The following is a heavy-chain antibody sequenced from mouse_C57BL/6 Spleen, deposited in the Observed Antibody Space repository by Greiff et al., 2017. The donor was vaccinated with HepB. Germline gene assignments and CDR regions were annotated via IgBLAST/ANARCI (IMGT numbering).Heavy chain of an antibody. CDR1: GYTFTSYW. CDR2: INPSNGGT. CDR3: ARPGSSYEGPFDY. Sequence: QVQLKQPGTELVKPGASVKLSCKASGYTFTSYWMHWVKQRPGQGLEWIGNINPSNGGTNYNEKFKSKATLTVDKSSSTAYMQLSSLTSEDSAVYYCARPGSSYEGPFDYWGQGTTLTVSS. J-gene: IGHJ2*01. V-gene: IGHV1-53*01. D-gene: IGHD1-1*01.